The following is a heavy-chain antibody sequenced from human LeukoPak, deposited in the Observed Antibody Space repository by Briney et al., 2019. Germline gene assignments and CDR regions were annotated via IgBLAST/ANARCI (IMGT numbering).Heavy chain of an antibody. CDR2: ISYDGSNK. Sequence: PGRSLRLSCAASGFTFSSYGMHWVRQAPGKGLEWVAVISYDGSNKYYADSVKGRFTISRDNSKNTLYLQMNSLRAEDTAVYYCAKDKGTMFQNYYGMDVWGQGTTVTVSS. CDR3: AKDKGTMFQNYYGMDV. D-gene: IGHD3-10*02. J-gene: IGHJ6*02. CDR1: GFTFSSYG. V-gene: IGHV3-30*18.